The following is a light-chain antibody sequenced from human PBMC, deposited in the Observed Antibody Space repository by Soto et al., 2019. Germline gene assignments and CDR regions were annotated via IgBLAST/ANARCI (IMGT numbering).Light chain of an antibody. J-gene: IGKJ1*01. Sequence: IAITRCPTNRRLAPRERGTFSCRASESVSTNLAWYQQTAGEAPRLIIYAASTRATGIPARFSGSGSGTEFTLTISSLQSDDFAVYYCLQYDKWPPWTFGQGTKVDIK. CDR3: LQYDKWPPWT. V-gene: IGKV3-15*01. CDR2: AAS. CDR1: ESVSTN.